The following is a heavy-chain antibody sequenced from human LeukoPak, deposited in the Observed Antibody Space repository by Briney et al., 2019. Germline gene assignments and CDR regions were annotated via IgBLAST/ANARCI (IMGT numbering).Heavy chain of an antibody. J-gene: IGHJ4*02. Sequence: GGSLRLSCAASGFTFSSYSMNWVRQAPGKGLEWVSSISTSGTYIYYADSVKGRFTISRDNAKNSLYLQMNSLRADDTAVYYCAREKDCSGGSCYPYDQWGQGTLVTVSS. CDR2: ISTSGTYI. CDR3: AREKDCSGGSCYPYDQ. V-gene: IGHV3-21*01. D-gene: IGHD2-15*01. CDR1: GFTFSSYS.